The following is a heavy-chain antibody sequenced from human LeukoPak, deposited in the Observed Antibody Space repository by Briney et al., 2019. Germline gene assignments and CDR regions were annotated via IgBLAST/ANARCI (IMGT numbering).Heavy chain of an antibody. V-gene: IGHV3-64D*06. Sequence: PGGSLRLSCSASGFTFSSYAMHWVRQAPGKGLEYVSAISGNGGSTYHADSVKGRFTISRDNSKNTLYLQMSSLRAEDTAVYYCVKARRYCSSTSCPYYFDYWGQGTLVTVSS. D-gene: IGHD2-2*01. CDR2: ISGNGGST. CDR1: GFTFSSYA. J-gene: IGHJ4*02. CDR3: VKARRYCSSTSCPYYFDY.